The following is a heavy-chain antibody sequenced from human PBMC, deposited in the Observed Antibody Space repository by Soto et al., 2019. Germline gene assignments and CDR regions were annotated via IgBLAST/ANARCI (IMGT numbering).Heavy chain of an antibody. Sequence: GGSLRLSCAASGFTFNNYAMSWVRQAPGKGLEWVSAVIGSGVHTYYADSVKGRFTISRDNSKNTLYLQMNSLRAEDTAVYYCARELRFLEWSSILYYYYGMDVWSQGTTVTVSS. CDR1: GFTFNNYA. D-gene: IGHD3-3*01. CDR3: ARELRFLEWSSILYYYYGMDV. CDR2: VIGSGVHT. J-gene: IGHJ6*01. V-gene: IGHV3-23*01.